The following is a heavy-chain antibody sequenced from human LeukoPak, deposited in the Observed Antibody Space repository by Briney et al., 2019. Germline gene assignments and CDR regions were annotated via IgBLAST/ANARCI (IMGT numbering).Heavy chain of an antibody. Sequence: ASVTVSCKTSGYTISNFGINWVRQAPGQGLEWMGWISGNNDNPNYGQKFQGRFTVTTDSSTSTAYMELRNLRFDDTAVYYCARDGTSTDDYWGQGTLVTVSS. CDR2: ISGNNDNP. CDR1: GYTISNFG. J-gene: IGHJ4*02. V-gene: IGHV1-18*01. D-gene: IGHD2-2*01. CDR3: ARDGTSTDDY.